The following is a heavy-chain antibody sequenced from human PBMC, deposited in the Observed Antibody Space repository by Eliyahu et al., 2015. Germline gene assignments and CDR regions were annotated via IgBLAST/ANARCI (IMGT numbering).Heavy chain of an antibody. V-gene: IGHV3-30-3*01. J-gene: IGHJ6*03. CDR3: ARGDAVTAHSYYYYMDV. Sequence: FTFSSYVIHWVRQAPGKGLEWVAVISYDGAKKFYADSVKGRFTVSRDNSKSTLYLQMNSLRAEDSAVYFCARGDAVTAHSYYYYMDVWGKGTTVTVSS. CDR2: ISYDGAKK. CDR1: FTFSSYV. D-gene: IGHD2-21*02.